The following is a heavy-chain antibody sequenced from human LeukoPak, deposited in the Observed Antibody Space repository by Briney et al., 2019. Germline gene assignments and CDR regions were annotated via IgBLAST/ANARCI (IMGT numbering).Heavy chain of an antibody. CDR3: ARVSVAGTPDRDYFDY. J-gene: IGHJ4*02. Sequence: GASVKVSCKASVYTFTGYYMHWVRQAPGQGLEWMGCINPNSGGTNYAQKFQGRVTMTGDTSISTAYMELSRLRSDDTAVYYCARVSVAGTPDRDYFDYWGQGTLVTVSS. V-gene: IGHV1-2*02. CDR2: INPNSGGT. D-gene: IGHD6-19*01. CDR1: VYTFTGYY.